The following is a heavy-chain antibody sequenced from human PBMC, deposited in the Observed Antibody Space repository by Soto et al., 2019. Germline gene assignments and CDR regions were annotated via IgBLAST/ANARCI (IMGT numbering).Heavy chain of an antibody. V-gene: IGHV6-1*01. CDR3: ASHYYDFWSGYQDAFDI. CDR1: GDSVSSNSAA. D-gene: IGHD3-3*01. Sequence: QVQLQQAGPGLVKPSQTLSLTCAISGDSVSSNSAAWNWIRQSPSRGPEWRGRTYYRSKWYNDYAVCVKSRITINPDTPKNQFSQQLNSVTPEDTAVYYCASHYYDFWSGYQDAFDIWGQGTMVTVSS. CDR2: TYYRSKWYN. J-gene: IGHJ3*02.